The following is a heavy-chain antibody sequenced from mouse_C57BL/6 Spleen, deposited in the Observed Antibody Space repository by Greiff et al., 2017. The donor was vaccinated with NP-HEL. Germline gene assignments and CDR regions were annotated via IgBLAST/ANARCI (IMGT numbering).Heavy chain of an antibody. CDR2: INPSSGYT. CDR3: ARNYYGSSHWDFDV. CDR1: GYTFTSYT. D-gene: IGHD1-1*01. J-gene: IGHJ1*03. V-gene: IGHV1-4*01. Sequence: QVQLQQSGAELARPGASVKMSCKASGYTFTSYTMHWVKQRPGQGLEWIGYINPSSGYTKYNQKFKDKATLTADKSSSTAYMQLSSLTSEDSAVYYCARNYYGSSHWDFDVWGTGTTVTVSS.